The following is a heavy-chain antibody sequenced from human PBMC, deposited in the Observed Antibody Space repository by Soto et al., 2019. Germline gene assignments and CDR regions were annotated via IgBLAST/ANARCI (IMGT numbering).Heavy chain of an antibody. CDR2: IYYSGST. V-gene: IGHV4-31*03. J-gene: IGHJ5*02. D-gene: IGHD5-12*01. Sequence: PSETLSLTCTVSGGSISSGGYYWSWIRQHPGKGLEWIGYIYYSGSTYYNPSLKSRLNIPVDMSKNQFSLKLSSVTAADTAVYYCARGLNLGDNWFDPWGQGTLVTVSS. CDR1: GGSISSGGYY. CDR3: ARGLNLGDNWFDP.